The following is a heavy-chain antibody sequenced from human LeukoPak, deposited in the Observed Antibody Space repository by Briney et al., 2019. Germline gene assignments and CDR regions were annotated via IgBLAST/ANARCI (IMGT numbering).Heavy chain of an antibody. CDR2: IDPSDSYI. CDR1: GYSFSSYW. J-gene: IGHJ4*02. CDR3: ARHFTSGSSSDY. D-gene: IGHD1-26*01. Sequence: GESLKISCKGSGYSFSSYWISWVRQMPGKGLEWMGKIDPSDSYITYSPSFQGRVTISVDRSISTAYLQWSSLKASDTAMYYRARHFTSGSSSDYWGQGTLVTVSS. V-gene: IGHV5-10-1*01.